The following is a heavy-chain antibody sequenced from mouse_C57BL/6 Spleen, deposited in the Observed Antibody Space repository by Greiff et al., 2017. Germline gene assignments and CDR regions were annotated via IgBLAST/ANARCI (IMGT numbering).Heavy chain of an antibody. CDR2: INPNNGGT. J-gene: IGHJ3*01. V-gene: IGHV1-26*01. CDR3: ARDYGSSYEFAY. Sequence: EVQLQQSGPALVKPGASVKISCKASGYTFTDYYMHWVKQSHGKSLEWIGDINPNNGGTSYNQKFKGKATLTVDKSSSTAYMELRSLTSEDSAVYYCARDYGSSYEFAYWGQGTLVTVSA. D-gene: IGHD1-1*01. CDR1: GYTFTDYY.